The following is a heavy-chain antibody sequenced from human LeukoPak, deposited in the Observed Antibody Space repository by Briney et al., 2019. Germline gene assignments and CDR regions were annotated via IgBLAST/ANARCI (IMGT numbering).Heavy chain of an antibody. CDR3: ARDLPYYSMDV. Sequence: GGSLRLSCAASGFTFSDYYMSWIRQAPGKGLEWVSYISGSGGTKYYADSVKGRFTISRDNAKNSLYLQMNSLRAEDTAVYYCARDLPYYSMDVWGQGTTVTVSS. CDR2: ISGSGGTK. CDR1: GFTFSDYY. J-gene: IGHJ6*02. V-gene: IGHV3-11*01.